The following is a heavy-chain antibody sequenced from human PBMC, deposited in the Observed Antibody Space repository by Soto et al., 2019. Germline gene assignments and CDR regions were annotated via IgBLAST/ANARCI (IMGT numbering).Heavy chain of an antibody. V-gene: IGHV1-18*01. D-gene: IGHD3-22*01. Sequence: QVQLVQSGAGVKKPGASVKVSCKASGYTFTNYGISWVRQAPGQGLERMGWISGYNGNAYYVQKFQGRITMTAETSTSTVYMELRSLRSDDTAVYYCARGRSRYYDSSGSFDYWGQGTLVTVSS. CDR1: GYTFTNYG. J-gene: IGHJ4*02. CDR2: ISGYNGNA. CDR3: ARGRSRYYDSSGSFDY.